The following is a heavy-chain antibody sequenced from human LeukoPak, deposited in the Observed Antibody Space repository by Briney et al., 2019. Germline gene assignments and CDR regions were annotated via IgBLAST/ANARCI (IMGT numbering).Heavy chain of an antibody. D-gene: IGHD6-6*01. CDR3: ARAWSSIAARIDY. Sequence: PSETLSLTCTGSGGSISSYYWSWIRQPPGKGLEWIWYIYYSGSTNYNPSLKSRVTISVDTSKNQFSLKLSSVTAADTAVYYCARAWSSIAARIDYWGQGTLVTVSS. CDR1: GGSISSYY. CDR2: IYYSGST. J-gene: IGHJ4*02. V-gene: IGHV4-59*01.